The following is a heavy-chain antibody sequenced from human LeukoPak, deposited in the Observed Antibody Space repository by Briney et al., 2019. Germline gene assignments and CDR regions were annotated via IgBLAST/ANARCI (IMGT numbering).Heavy chain of an antibody. D-gene: IGHD6-13*01. CDR1: GFTFSSYA. CDR2: ISYDGSNK. CDR3: AREVYSSSWYAKDY. V-gene: IGHV3-30-3*01. Sequence: GGSLRLSCAASGFTFSSYAMHWVRQAPGKGLEWVAVISYDGSNKYYADSVKGRFTISRDNSKNTLYLQMNGLRAEDTAVYYCAREVYSSSWYAKDYWGQGTLVTVSS. J-gene: IGHJ4*02.